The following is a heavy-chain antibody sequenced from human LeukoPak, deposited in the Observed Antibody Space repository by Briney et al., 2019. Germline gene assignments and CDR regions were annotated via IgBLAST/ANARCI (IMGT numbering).Heavy chain of an antibody. CDR1: GYTFTSYG. V-gene: IGHV1-18*01. Sequence: GASVKVSCKASGYTFTSYGISWVRQAPGQGLEWMGWISAYNGNTNYAQKLQGRVTMTTDTSTSTAYMELRSLRSDDTAVYYCARDAKYSGYDPNWFDPWGQGTLVTVSS. CDR2: ISAYNGNT. CDR3: ARDAKYSGYDPNWFDP. J-gene: IGHJ5*02. D-gene: IGHD5-12*01.